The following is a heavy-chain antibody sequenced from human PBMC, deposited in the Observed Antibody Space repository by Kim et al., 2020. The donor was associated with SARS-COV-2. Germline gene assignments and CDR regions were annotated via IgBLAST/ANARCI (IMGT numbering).Heavy chain of an antibody. J-gene: IGHJ5*02. D-gene: IGHD3-9*01. CDR3: ARGLGFDWLLNVRWFDP. V-gene: IGHV4-34*01. CDR1: GGSFSGYY. CDR2: INHSGST. Sequence: SETLSLTCAVYGGSFSGYYWSWIRQPPGKGLEWIGEINHSGSTNYNPSLKSRVTISVDTSKNQFSLKLSSVTAADTAVYYCARGLGFDWLLNVRWFDPWG.